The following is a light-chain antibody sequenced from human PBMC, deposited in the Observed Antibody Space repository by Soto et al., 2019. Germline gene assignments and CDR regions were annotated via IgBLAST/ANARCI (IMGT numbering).Light chain of an antibody. Sequence: IEMTQSPSTLSASIGDRVTITCRASQSISRWLAWYTKKSGTDPKLLIYKASTLQSGVPPRFSGSGSGTEFTLTISSLQPDDVATYYCQHYNSYSEAFGQGTKVDIK. CDR1: QSISRW. CDR2: KAS. CDR3: QHYNSYSEA. J-gene: IGKJ1*01. V-gene: IGKV1-5*03.